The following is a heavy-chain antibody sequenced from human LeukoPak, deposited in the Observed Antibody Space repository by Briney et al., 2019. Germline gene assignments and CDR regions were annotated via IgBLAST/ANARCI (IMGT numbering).Heavy chain of an antibody. Sequence: SQTLSLTCAISGDSVSSNSAAWNWIRQSPSRGLEWLGRTYYGSKWYNDYAVSVKSRITINPDASKNQFSLQLNSVTPEDTAVYYCARGGNWNDESWFDPWGQGTLVTVSS. CDR3: ARGGNWNDESWFDP. D-gene: IGHD1-1*01. CDR2: TYYGSKWYN. V-gene: IGHV6-1*01. CDR1: GDSVSSNSAA. J-gene: IGHJ5*02.